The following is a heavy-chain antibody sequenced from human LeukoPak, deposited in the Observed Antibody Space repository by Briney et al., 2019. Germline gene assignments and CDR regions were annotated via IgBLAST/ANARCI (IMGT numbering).Heavy chain of an antibody. CDR2: LSGSGGST. V-gene: IGHV3-23*01. D-gene: IGHD2-2*01. CDR1: GFTFSSYA. CDR3: SKGDYCSSTSLLNDY. Sequence: GGSLRLSCAASGFTFSSYAMSWVRQAPRKGLEWVSALSGSGGSTYYADSVKGRFTISRDNSKNTLYLQMNSLRAEVTAVYYCSKGDYCSSTSLLNDYWGQGTQVTVSS. J-gene: IGHJ4*02.